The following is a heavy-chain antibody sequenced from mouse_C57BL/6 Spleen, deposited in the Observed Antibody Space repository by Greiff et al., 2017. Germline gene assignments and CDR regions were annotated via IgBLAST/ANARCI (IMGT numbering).Heavy chain of an antibody. CDR3: ARGYDGYTAY. V-gene: IGHV1-52*01. CDR1: GYTFTSYW. CDR2: IDPSDSET. Sequence: QVQLQQPGAELVRPGSSVKLSCKASGYTFTSYWMHWVKQRPIQGLEWIGNIDPSDSETHYNQKFKDKATLTVDKSSSTAYMQLSSLTSEDSAVYYCARGYDGYTAYGGQGTLVTVSA. D-gene: IGHD2-3*01. J-gene: IGHJ3*01.